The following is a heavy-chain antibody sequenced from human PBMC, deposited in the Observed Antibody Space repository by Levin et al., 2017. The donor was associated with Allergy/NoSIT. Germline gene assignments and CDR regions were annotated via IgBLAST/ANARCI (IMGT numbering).Heavy chain of an antibody. J-gene: IGHJ6*03. CDR2: IGTAGDT. CDR3: ARGSSRGSGTTRFRDYYYMDV. CDR1: GFTFSSYD. V-gene: IGHV3-13*01. Sequence: GESLKISCAASGFTFSSYDMHWVRQATGKGLEWVSAIGTAGDTYYPGSVKGRFTISRENAKNSLYLQMNSLRAGDTAVYYCARGSSRGSGTTRFRDYYYMDVWGKGTTVTVSS. D-gene: IGHD1-7*01.